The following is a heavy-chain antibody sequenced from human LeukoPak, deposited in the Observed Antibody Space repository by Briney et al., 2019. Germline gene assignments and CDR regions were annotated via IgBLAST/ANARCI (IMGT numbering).Heavy chain of an antibody. CDR2: IYYSGST. D-gene: IGHD3-22*01. CDR3: ARLYYYDSSGYYYVGLPDY. V-gene: IGHV4-39*01. Sequence: SETLSLTCTVSGGSISSSSYYWGWIRRPPGKGLEWIGSIYYSGSTYYNPSLKGRVTISVDTSKNQFSLKLSSVTAADTAVYYCARLYYYDSSGYYYVGLPDYWGQGTLVTVSS. J-gene: IGHJ4*02. CDR1: GGSISSSSYY.